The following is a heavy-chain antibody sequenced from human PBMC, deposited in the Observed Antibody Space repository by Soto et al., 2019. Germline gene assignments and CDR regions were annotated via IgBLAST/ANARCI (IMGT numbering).Heavy chain of an antibody. CDR1: GFTFTSSA. J-gene: IGHJ6*03. D-gene: IGHD6-13*01. V-gene: IGHV1-58*02. CDR2: IVVGSGNA. CDR3: AADRGAAAGYYYYYMDV. Sequence: SVKVSCKASGFTFTSSAMQWVRQARGQRLEWIGWIVVGSGNANYAQKFQERVTITRDMSTSTAYMELSSLRSEDTAVYYCAADRGAAAGYYYYYMDVWGKGTTVTVSS.